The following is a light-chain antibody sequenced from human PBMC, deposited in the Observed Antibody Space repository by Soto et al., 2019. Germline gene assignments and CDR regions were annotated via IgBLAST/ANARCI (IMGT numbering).Light chain of an antibody. Sequence: EIVMTQSPASLSLSPGERATLSCRASESVSSELAWYQQKPGQAPRLLIYGASTRATGIPARFSGSGSGTEFSLTITSLQSEDFLVYYCQQYNNWPPWTFGQGTKVDIK. CDR2: GAS. J-gene: IGKJ1*01. CDR3: QQYNNWPPWT. V-gene: IGKV3-15*01. CDR1: ESVSSE.